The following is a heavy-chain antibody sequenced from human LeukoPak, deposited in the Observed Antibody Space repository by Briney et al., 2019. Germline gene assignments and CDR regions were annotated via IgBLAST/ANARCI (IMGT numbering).Heavy chain of an antibody. CDR3: ARGSLSKNGDFWSGGYYYYMDV. CDR2: INWNGGST. D-gene: IGHD3-3*01. Sequence: GGSLRLSCAASGLTFDDYGMSWVRQAPGKGLEWVSGINWNGGSTGYADSVKGRFTISRDNAKNSLYLQMNSLRAEDTALYYCARGSLSKNGDFWSGGYYYYMDVWGKGTTVTVSS. CDR1: GLTFDDYG. J-gene: IGHJ6*03. V-gene: IGHV3-20*04.